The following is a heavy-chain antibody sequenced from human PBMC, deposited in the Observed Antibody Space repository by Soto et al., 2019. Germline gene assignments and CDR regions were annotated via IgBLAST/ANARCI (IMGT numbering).Heavy chain of an antibody. J-gene: IGHJ6*02. D-gene: IGHD1-26*01. CDR1: GFTFSDHD. CDR3: VRTLGGATKEYYFYGMDV. V-gene: IGHV3-72*01. Sequence: PGGSLRLSCAPSGFTFSDHDLDWVRQAPGDGLEWVGRTRSQSNSYTTEYAASVKGRFTISRDDSKNSLSLQMNSLKTEYTALYYCVRTLGGATKEYYFYGMDVWGQVTTVIVSS. CDR2: TRSQSNSYTT.